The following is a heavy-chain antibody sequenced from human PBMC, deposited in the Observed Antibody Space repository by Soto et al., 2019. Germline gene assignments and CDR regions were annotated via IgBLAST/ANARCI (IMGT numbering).Heavy chain of an antibody. CDR3: ARAYSGRLPRRADYYYAMHV. V-gene: IGHV3-13*05. D-gene: IGHD2-15*01. J-gene: IGHJ6*02. CDR1: VFTLSAYD. Sequence: PGGSLRLSCAASVFTLSAYDMHWVRQAEGKGLEWVSALGAADDPYYLVSVKGRFTISRENAKNSLYLQMNNLRAGDTAVYYCARAYSGRLPRRADYYYAMHVWGQGTTVTVSS. CDR2: LGAADDP.